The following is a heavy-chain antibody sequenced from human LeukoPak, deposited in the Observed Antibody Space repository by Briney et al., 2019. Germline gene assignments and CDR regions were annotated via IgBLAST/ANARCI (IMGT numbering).Heavy chain of an antibody. CDR3: AKSYGMVATNTFDY. J-gene: IGHJ4*02. V-gene: IGHV3-30*04. Sequence: GRSLRLSCAASGFTFSSYAMHWVRQAPGKGLERVAVISYDGSNKYYADSVKGRFTISRDNSKNTLYLQMNSLRAEDTAVYYCAKSYGMVATNTFDYWGQGTLVTVSS. CDR1: GFTFSSYA. CDR2: ISYDGSNK. D-gene: IGHD5-12*01.